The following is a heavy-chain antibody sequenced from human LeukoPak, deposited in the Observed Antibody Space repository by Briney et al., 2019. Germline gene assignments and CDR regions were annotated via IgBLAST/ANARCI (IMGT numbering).Heavy chain of an antibody. CDR3: ARDYYGSGRTPPPFH. J-gene: IGHJ4*02. D-gene: IGHD3-10*01. V-gene: IGHV3-30*04. CDR1: GFTFSSYA. CDR2: ISYDGSNK. Sequence: GGSLRLSCAASGFTFSSYAMHWVRQAPGKGLEWVAVISYDGSNKYYADSVKGRFTISRDNSKNTLYLKMNSLRAEDTAVYYCARDYYGSGRTPPPFHWGQGTLVTVSS.